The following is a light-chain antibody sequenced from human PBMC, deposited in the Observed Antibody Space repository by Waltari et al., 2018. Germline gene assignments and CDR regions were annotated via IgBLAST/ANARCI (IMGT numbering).Light chain of an antibody. CDR1: SSDVGGYNY. V-gene: IGLV2-14*01. CDR3: SSYTSSNTLK. Sequence: QSALTQPASVSGSPGQSITISCTGTSSDVGGYNYVSWYQQHPGKAPKLMIYEVNNRPSGVSNRFSASESGNTASLTISGLQAEDEADYYCSSYTSSNTLKFGGGTRLTVL. J-gene: IGLJ2*01. CDR2: EVN.